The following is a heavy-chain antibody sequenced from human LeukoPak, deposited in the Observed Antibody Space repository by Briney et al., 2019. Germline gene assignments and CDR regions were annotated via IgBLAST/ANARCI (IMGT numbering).Heavy chain of an antibody. CDR2: ISGSGGST. V-gene: IGHV3-23*01. D-gene: IGHD2-2*01. CDR3: ARDSGPPAAMVPSWFDP. CDR1: GFTFSSYA. Sequence: GGSLRLSCAASGFTFSSYAMSWVRQAPGKGLEWVSAISGSGGSTYYADSVKGRFTISRDNSKNTLYLQMNSLRAEDTAVYYCARDSGPPAAMVPSWFDPWGQGTLVTVSS. J-gene: IGHJ5*02.